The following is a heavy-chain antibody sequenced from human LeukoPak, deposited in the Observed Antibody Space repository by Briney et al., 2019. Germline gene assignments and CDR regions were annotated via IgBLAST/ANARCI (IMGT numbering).Heavy chain of an antibody. CDR2: IYYSGST. V-gene: IGHV4-61*08. CDR1: GASIRSGDYY. D-gene: IGHD5-24*01. Sequence: EASETLSLTCTVSGASIRSGDYYWSWIRQPPGKGLEWIGYIYYSGSTNYNPSLKSRVTISVDTSKNQFSLKLSTVTAADTAVYYCARGEFGDGYNSSPFDYWGQGTLVTVSS. J-gene: IGHJ4*02. CDR3: ARGEFGDGYNSSPFDY.